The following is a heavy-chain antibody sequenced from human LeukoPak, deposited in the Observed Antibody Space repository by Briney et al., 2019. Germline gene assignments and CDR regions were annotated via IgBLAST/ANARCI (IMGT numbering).Heavy chain of an antibody. J-gene: IGHJ4*02. CDR3: ARGPRGSGLFDY. CDR1: GGSISSGGYY. V-gene: IGHV4-31*03. CDR2: IYYSGST. D-gene: IGHD3-22*01. Sequence: KPSQTLSLTCTVSGGSISSGGYYWSWIRQHPGKGLEWIGYIYYSGSTYYNPSLKSRVTISVVTSKDQFSLKLSSVTAADTAVYYCARGPRGSGLFDYWGQETLVTVSS.